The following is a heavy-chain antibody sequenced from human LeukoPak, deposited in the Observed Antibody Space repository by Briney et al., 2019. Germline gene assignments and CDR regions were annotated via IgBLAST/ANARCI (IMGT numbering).Heavy chain of an antibody. J-gene: IGHJ4*02. CDR3: ARASGYGRGWPSEY. CDR2: IWKDGSQT. D-gene: IGHD6-19*01. Sequence: AGSLRLSCAPSGFTVVTFGMDWFRQAPGKGLEWVAIIWKDGSQTYYRESVKGRFTISKDVSKNTVYLQMNSLRVEDTAVYYCARASGYGRGWPSEYWGQGTQVTVAS. CDR1: GFTVVTFG. V-gene: IGHV3-33*01.